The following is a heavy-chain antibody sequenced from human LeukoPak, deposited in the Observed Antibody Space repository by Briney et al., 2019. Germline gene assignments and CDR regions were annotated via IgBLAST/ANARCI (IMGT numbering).Heavy chain of an antibody. V-gene: IGHV4-34*01. D-gene: IGHD3-16*02. CDR2: INHSGST. J-gene: IGHJ4*02. CDR1: GGSFSDYY. CDR3: ARGLSAVVY. Sequence: SETLSLNCAVYGGSFSDYYWSWIRQPPGKGLEWIGEINHSGSTNYNPSLKSRVTISVDTSKKQFSLKLSSVTAADTAVYYCARGLSAVVYWGQGTLVTVSS.